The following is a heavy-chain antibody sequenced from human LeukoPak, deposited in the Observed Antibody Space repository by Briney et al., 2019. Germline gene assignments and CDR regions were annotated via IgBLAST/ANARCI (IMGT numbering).Heavy chain of an antibody. CDR1: AFTFSSYS. D-gene: IGHD3-16*01. V-gene: IGHV3-21*01. CDR3: ARDNDRKDDS. Sequence: GGSLRLSCAASAFTFSSYSMNWVRQAPGKGLEWVSSISSSSSYIYYADSVKGRFTISRDNAKNSLYLQMNNLRVEDTAVYYCARDNDRKDDSWGQGTLVTVSS. J-gene: IGHJ5*02. CDR2: ISSSSSYI.